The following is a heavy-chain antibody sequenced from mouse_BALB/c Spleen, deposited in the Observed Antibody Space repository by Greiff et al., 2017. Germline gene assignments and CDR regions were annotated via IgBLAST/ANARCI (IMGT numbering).Heavy chain of an antibody. CDR1: GFSLSTSGMG. Sequence: QVTLKVSGPGILQPSQTLSLTCSFSGFSLSTSGMGVSWIRQPSGKGLEWLAHIYWDDDKRYNPSLTSRLTISKDTSRNQVFLKITSVDTADTATYYCARRRAYDYDGNYYAMDYWGQGTSVTVSA. D-gene: IGHD2-4*01. CDR3: ARRRAYDYDGNYYAMDY. V-gene: IGHV8-12*01. J-gene: IGHJ4*01. CDR2: IYWDDDK.